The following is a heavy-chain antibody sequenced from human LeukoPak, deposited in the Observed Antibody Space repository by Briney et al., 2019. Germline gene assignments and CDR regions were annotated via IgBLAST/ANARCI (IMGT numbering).Heavy chain of an antibody. V-gene: IGHV3-21*01. J-gene: IGHJ4*02. CDR2: ISSSSSYI. Sequence: GGSLRLSCAASGFTFSSYSMNWVRQAPGKGPEWVSSISSSSSYIYYADSVKGRFTISRDNAKNSLYLQMNSLRAEDTAVYYCARGSRGLYFDYWGQGTLVTVSS. CDR3: ARGSRGLYFDY. CDR1: GFTFSSYS.